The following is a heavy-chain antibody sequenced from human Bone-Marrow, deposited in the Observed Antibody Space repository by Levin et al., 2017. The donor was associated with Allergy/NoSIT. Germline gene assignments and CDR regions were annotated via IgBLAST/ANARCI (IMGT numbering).Heavy chain of an antibody. V-gene: IGHV3-23*01. CDR1: GFTFNNYV. D-gene: IGHD5-12*01. CDR2: LSGSGGST. Sequence: GESLKISCAASGFTFNNYVMGWVRQAPGKGLEWVSGLSGSGGSTYYADSVKGRFTISRDNSESTLDLQMNNLTTEDTAIYYCAKDLSAGGYDCNFFDNWGQGTLVTVSS. J-gene: IGHJ4*02. CDR3: AKDLSAGGYDCNFFDN.